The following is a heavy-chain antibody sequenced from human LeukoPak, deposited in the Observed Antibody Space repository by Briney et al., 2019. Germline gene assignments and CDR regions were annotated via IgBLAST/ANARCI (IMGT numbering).Heavy chain of an antibody. Sequence: GSSLRLSCAASGFILSNHWMTWVRQAPGKGPEWVANINKDGSEKYYVDSVKGRFTISRDTAKNSLYLQMNNLRAEDTALYYCARNNDMDVWGQGTTVIVSS. D-gene: IGHD1/OR15-1a*01. CDR3: ARNNDMDV. CDR1: GFILSNHW. V-gene: IGHV3-7*03. CDR2: INKDGSEK. J-gene: IGHJ6*02.